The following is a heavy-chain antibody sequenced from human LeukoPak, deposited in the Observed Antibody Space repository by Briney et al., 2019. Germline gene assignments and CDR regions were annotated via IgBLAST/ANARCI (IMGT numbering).Heavy chain of an antibody. CDR1: GFTFDDYA. Sequence: SGGSLRLSCAASGFTFDDYAMHWVRQAPGKSLEWVSGISGNSGSIDYADSVKGRFTISRDNAKNTLYMQMNSLRAEDTALYYCAKDLSYNWNHAPFDYWGQGTLVTVSS. CDR2: ISGNSGSI. V-gene: IGHV3-9*01. CDR3: AKDLSYNWNHAPFDY. J-gene: IGHJ4*02. D-gene: IGHD1-1*01.